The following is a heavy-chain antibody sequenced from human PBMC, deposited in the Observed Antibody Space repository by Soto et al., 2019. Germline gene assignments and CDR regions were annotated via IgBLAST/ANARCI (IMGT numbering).Heavy chain of an antibody. CDR1: GGCISSSSYY. Sequence: SETLSLTCTVSGGCISSSSYYWGWIRQPPGKGLGWIGSIYYSGSTYYNPSLKSRVTISEDTSKNQFSLKLSSVTAADTAVYYCARQAAGSVGYYFDYWGQGTLVTVSS. CDR2: IYYSGST. V-gene: IGHV4-39*01. CDR3: ARQAAGSVGYYFDY. J-gene: IGHJ4*02. D-gene: IGHD6-19*01.